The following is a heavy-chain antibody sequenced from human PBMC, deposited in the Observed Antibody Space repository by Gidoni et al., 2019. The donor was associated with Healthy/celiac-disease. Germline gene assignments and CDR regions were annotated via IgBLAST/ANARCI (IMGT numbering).Heavy chain of an antibody. CDR1: GFTYSSYS. J-gene: IGHJ5*02. Sequence: ELQLVESGGGLVKPGGSLRLSCAASGFTYSSYSMNCVRQAPGKGLEWVSSISSSSSYIYYADSVKGRFTISRDNAKNSLYLQMNSLRAEDTAVYYCARDEKIITNNWFDPWGQGTLVTVSS. D-gene: IGHD3-10*01. CDR3: ARDEKIITNNWFDP. V-gene: IGHV3-21*01. CDR2: ISSSSSYI.